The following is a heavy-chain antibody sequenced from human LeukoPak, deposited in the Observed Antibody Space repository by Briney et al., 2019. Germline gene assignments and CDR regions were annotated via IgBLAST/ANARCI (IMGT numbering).Heavy chain of an antibody. V-gene: IGHV4-59*01. CDR2: IYYSGST. CDR3: ARENDFDI. CDR1: GGSISSDH. J-gene: IGHJ3*02. Sequence: SETLSLTCTVSGGSISSDHWNWIRQPPGKGLEWIGCIYYSGSTYYNPSLKSRVTISVDMSKSQFSLRLTSVTAADTAVYYCARENDFDIWGQGTLASVSS.